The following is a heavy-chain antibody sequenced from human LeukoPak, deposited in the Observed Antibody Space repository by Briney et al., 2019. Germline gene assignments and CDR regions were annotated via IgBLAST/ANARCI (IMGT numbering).Heavy chain of an antibody. Sequence: SETLSLTCTVSGGSISSSSYYWGWIRQPPGKGLEWIGSIYYSGSTYYNPSLKSRVTISVDTSKNQFSLKLSSVTAADTAVYYCARRVGCSGGSCYSLDWLDPWGQGTLVTVSS. CDR3: ARRVGCSGGSCYSLDWLDP. J-gene: IGHJ5*02. CDR2: IYYSGST. D-gene: IGHD2-15*01. V-gene: IGHV4-39*01. CDR1: GGSISSSSYY.